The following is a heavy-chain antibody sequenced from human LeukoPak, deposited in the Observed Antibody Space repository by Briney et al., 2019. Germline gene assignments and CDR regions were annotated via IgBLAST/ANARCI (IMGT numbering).Heavy chain of an antibody. CDR2: INSDGTST. J-gene: IGHJ4*02. V-gene: IGHV3-74*01. CDR3: TRAGSGSSYDS. Sequence: GGSLRLSCAASGFALRTYWMHWVRQAPGKGLVWVSLINSDGTSTIYADSVKGRFTISRDTAKSTLYLEMNRLRADDTVVYYCTRAGSGSSYDSWGQGTLVTVSS. D-gene: IGHD3-10*01. CDR1: GFALRTYW.